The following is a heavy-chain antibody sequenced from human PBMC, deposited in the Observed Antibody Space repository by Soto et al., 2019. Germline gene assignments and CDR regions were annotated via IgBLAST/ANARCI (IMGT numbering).Heavy chain of an antibody. Sequence: GGSLRLSCAASGFTFSSYGMHWVRQAPGKGLEWVAVISYDGSNKYYADSVKGRFTISRDNSENTLYLQMNSLRAEDTAVYYCAKDLWVAYYYYGMDVWGQGTTVTVSS. D-gene: IGHD3-10*01. CDR2: ISYDGSNK. CDR3: AKDLWVAYYYYGMDV. J-gene: IGHJ6*02. CDR1: GFTFSSYG. V-gene: IGHV3-30*18.